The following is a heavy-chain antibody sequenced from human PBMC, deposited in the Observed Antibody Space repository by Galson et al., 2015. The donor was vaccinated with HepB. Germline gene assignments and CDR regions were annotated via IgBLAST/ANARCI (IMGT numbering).Heavy chain of an antibody. Sequence: SVKVSCKASGYDFNKYGLSWVRQVPRQGLEWMGWVSGYDGSANYAPKFQGRVTMTTQTSTGTAFMEMRSLRSDDTAVYYCARDSRLELQLNNYYSYGMDVWGQGTAVVVS. CDR3: ARDSRLELQLNNYYSYGMDV. J-gene: IGHJ6*02. CDR1: GYDFNKYG. D-gene: IGHD1-7*01. CDR2: VSGYDGSA. V-gene: IGHV1-18*01.